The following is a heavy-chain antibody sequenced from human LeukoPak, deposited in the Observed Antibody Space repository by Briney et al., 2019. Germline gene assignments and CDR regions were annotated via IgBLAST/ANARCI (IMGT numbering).Heavy chain of an antibody. J-gene: IGHJ3*02. D-gene: IGHD3-22*01. CDR1: GGSISSYY. CDR2: IYTSGSA. Sequence: SETLSLTCTVSGGSISSYYWSWIRQPAGKGLEWIGHIYTSGSANYNPSLKSRVTMSLDTSKNQFSLKLSSVTAADTAVYYCARVYSSGYFAGAFDIWGQGTMVSVSS. V-gene: IGHV4-4*07. CDR3: ARVYSSGYFAGAFDI.